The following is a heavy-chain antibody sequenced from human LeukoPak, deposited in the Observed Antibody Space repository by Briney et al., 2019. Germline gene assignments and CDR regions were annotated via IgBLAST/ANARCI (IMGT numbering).Heavy chain of an antibody. CDR2: IILIFGTA. J-gene: IGHJ4*02. CDR1: GGTFSSYA. Sequence: GASVKVSCKASGGTFSSYAISWVRQAPGQGLEWMGGIILIFGTANYAQKFQGRVTITADESTSTAYMELRSLRSDDTAVYYCARSEENQGDFDYWGQGTLVTVSS. CDR3: ARSEENQGDFDY. D-gene: IGHD1-26*01. V-gene: IGHV1-69*13.